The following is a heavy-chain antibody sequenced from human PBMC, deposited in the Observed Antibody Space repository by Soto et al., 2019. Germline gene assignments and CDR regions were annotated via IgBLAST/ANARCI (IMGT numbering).Heavy chain of an antibody. J-gene: IGHJ4*02. V-gene: IGHV1-69*13. D-gene: IGHD6-19*01. CDR1: GGTLSSYA. CDR3: ARIAQSGWHDIIDY. Sequence: SVKVSCKASGGTLSSYAISWVRQAPGQGLEWMGGIIPIFGTANYAQKFQGRVTITADESTSTAYMELSSLRSEDTAVYYCARIAQSGWHDIIDYWGQGTLVTVSS. CDR2: IIPIFGTA.